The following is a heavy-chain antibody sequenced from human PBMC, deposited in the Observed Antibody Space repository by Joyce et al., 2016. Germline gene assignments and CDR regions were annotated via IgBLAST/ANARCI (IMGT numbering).Heavy chain of an antibody. V-gene: IGHV1-58*01. J-gene: IGHJ4*02. CDR2: IAFGSCNT. CDR3: ATDRVGALSP. D-gene: IGHD1-26*01. CDR1: GFIFNSAA. Sequence: QLVQSGPEVRKPATSVKVSCKPSGFIFNSAAVHWVRQAPGQCLEWIGWIAFGSCNTKYAKNFQQRVTFIRDVSTSTAYMELTSLRSEDTAVYYCATDRVGALSPWGPGTLVTVSS.